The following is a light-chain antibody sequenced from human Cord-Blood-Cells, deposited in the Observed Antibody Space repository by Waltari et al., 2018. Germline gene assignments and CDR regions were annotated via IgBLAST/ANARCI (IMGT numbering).Light chain of an antibody. V-gene: IGLV2-14*01. Sequence: QSALTQPASVSGSPGQSITISCTGTSSDVCGYNYVSWYQQHPGKAPNLMIYDVSKRPSGVSNRFSGSKSGNTASLTISGLQAEDEADYYCSSYTSSSTWVFGGGTKLTVL. CDR1: SSDVCGYNY. CDR3: SSYTSSSTWV. J-gene: IGLJ3*02. CDR2: DVS.